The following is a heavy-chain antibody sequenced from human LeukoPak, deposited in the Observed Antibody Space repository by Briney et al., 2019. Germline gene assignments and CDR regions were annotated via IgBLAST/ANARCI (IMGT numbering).Heavy chain of an antibody. D-gene: IGHD3-10*01. CDR3: ARLKFGESDYFYGMDV. CDR2: IYPGDSDT. V-gene: IGHV5-51*01. Sequence: GESLKISCEGFGYNFATYWIGWVRQMPGKGLEWMGSIYPGDSDTRYRPSFEGQVTISADKSISTAFLQWSSLKASDTAMYYCARLKFGESDYFYGMDVWGRGTTVTVSS. J-gene: IGHJ6*02. CDR1: GYNFATYW.